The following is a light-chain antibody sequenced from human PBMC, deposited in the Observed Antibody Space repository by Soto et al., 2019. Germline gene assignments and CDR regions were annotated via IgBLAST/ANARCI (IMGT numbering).Light chain of an antibody. CDR2: GAP. CDR3: QQDGSSPFT. CDR1: QSVSSSY. Sequence: EIVLTQSPGTLSLSPGEIATLSCRASQSVSSSYLAWYQQKPGQAPRLLISGAPIRATGIPDRFSGSGSGTDFTLAISGMEPEDFAVFYCQQDGSSPFTFGPWTKVDFK. J-gene: IGKJ3*01. V-gene: IGKV3-20*01.